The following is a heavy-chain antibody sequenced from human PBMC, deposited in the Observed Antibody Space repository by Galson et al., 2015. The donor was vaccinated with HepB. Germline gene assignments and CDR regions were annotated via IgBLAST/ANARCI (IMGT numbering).Heavy chain of an antibody. D-gene: IGHD3-10*01. Sequence: SLRLSCAASGFTFSSYSMNWVRQAPGKGLEWVSYISSGSSTIYYADSVKGRFTISRDNAKKSLYLQMNSLRAEDTAVYYCARLTVLLDYFDYWGQGTLVTVSS. CDR1: GFTFSSYS. J-gene: IGHJ4*02. CDR2: ISSGSSTI. CDR3: ARLTVLLDYFDY. V-gene: IGHV3-48*01.